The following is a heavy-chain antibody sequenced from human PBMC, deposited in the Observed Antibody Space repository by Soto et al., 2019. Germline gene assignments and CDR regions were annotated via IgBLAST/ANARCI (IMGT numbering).Heavy chain of an antibody. CDR3: ARGYCTNGVCPFHY. Sequence: GGSLRLSCAASGFTFSSYGMHWVRQAPGKGLEWVAVIWYDGSNKYYADSVKGRFTISRDNSKNTLYLQMNSLRAEDTAVYYCARGYCTNGVCPFHYWGQGTLVTVSS. CDR2: IWYDGSNK. J-gene: IGHJ4*02. D-gene: IGHD2-8*01. V-gene: IGHV3-33*01. CDR1: GFTFSSYG.